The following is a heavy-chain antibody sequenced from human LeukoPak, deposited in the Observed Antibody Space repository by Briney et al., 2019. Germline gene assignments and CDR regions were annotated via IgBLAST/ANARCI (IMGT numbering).Heavy chain of an antibody. CDR3: ARVRYSSRPSDY. CDR1: GGSISSGGYY. V-gene: IGHV4-30-2*01. Sequence: PSETLSLTCTVSGGSISSGGYYWSWIRQPPGKGLEWIGYIYHSASTYYNPSLKSRVTISVDRSKNQFYLKLSSVTAADTAVYYRARVRYSSRPSDYWGQGTLVTVSS. J-gene: IGHJ4*02. D-gene: IGHD6-13*01. CDR2: IYHSAST.